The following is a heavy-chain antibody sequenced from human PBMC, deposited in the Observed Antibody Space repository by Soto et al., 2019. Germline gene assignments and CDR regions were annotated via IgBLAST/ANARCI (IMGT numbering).Heavy chain of an antibody. Sequence: QLQLQESGPGLVKPSETLSLTCTVSGGSISSSSYYWGWIRQPPGKGLEWIGSIYYSGSTYYNPSLKTRVTISVDTSKNQFSLKLSSVTAADTAVYYCARRYRIAAAGLDAFDIWGQGTMVTVSS. J-gene: IGHJ3*02. V-gene: IGHV4-39*01. CDR2: IYYSGST. CDR3: ARRYRIAAAGLDAFDI. CDR1: GGSISSSSYY. D-gene: IGHD6-13*01.